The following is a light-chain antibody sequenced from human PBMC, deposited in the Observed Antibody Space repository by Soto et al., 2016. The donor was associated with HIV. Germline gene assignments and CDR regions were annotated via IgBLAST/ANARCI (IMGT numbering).Light chain of an antibody. CDR1: QDISNY. CDR3: QQSYNAPRT. J-gene: IGKJ2*01. Sequence: DIQMTQSPSSLSASVGDRVTITCQASQDISNYLNWYQQKPGKAPKSLIYGASTLQSGVPSKFSGSRSGTDFTLTISSLQPEDFATYYCQQSYNAPRTFGQGTKLEIK. CDR2: GAS. V-gene: IGKV1-39*01.